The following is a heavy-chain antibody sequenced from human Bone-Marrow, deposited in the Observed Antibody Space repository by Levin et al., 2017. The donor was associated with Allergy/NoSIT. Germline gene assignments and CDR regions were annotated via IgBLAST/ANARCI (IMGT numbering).Heavy chain of an antibody. CDR1: GGSISSYY. Sequence: PSETLSLTCTVSGGSISSYYWSWIRQPPGKGLEWIGYIYYSGSTNYNPSLKSRVTISVDTSKNQFSLKLSSVTAADTAVYYCARHGSRWYNQVWFDPWGQGTLVTVSS. J-gene: IGHJ5*02. V-gene: IGHV4-59*08. CDR2: IYYSGST. D-gene: IGHD1-14*01. CDR3: ARHGSRWYNQVWFDP.